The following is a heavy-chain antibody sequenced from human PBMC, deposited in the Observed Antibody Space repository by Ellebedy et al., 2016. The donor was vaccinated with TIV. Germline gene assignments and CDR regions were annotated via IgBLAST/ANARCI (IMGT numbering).Heavy chain of an antibody. V-gene: IGHV4-34*01. CDR3: ARRRYSSGWYNWFDP. J-gene: IGHJ5*02. CDR2: INHSGST. Sequence: MPSETLSLTCAVYGGSFSGYYWSWIRQPPGQGLEWIGEINHSGSTNYNPSLKSRVTISVDTSKNQFSLKLSSVTAADTAVYYCARRRYSSGWYNWFDPWGQGTLVTVSS. D-gene: IGHD6-19*01. CDR1: GGSFSGYY.